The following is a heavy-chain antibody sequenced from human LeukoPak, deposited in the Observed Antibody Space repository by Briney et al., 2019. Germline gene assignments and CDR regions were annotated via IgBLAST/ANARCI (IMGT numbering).Heavy chain of an antibody. V-gene: IGHV4-39*01. D-gene: IGHD5-12*01. J-gene: IGHJ5*02. CDR3: ARGLTRGYTYGGCFDP. CDR2: IYYSGST. CDR1: GGSISSSDYY. Sequence: SETVSLTCTVSGGSISSSDYYWGWIRRPPGKGLEWIASIYYSGSTYYSPSLKSGVTISVDTSKNQFSLKLRSVTATDTAVYYCARGLTRGYTYGGCFDPWGQGTLVTVSS.